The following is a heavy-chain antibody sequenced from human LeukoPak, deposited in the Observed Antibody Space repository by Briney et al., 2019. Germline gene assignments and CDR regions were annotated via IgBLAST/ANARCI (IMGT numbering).Heavy chain of an antibody. CDR1: GFTFSSYW. V-gene: IGHV3-74*01. CDR2: INSDGSST. CDR3: AKGKVNHDGALDA. D-gene: IGHD2-21*01. J-gene: IGHJ3*01. Sequence: PGGSLRLSCAASGFTFSSYWMHWVRQAPGKGLVWVSRINSDGSSTSYADSVKGRFTISRDNSKKTLYLQMNSLRAEDTAVYYCAKGKVNHDGALDAWGQGTLVTVSS.